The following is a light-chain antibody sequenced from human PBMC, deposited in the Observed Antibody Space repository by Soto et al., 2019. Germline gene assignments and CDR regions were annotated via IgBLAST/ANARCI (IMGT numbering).Light chain of an antibody. CDR1: QSIRSNY. CDR2: GAS. V-gene: IGKV3-20*01. CDR3: QQYGSSPWT. Sequence: ETVLTQSPGTLSLSPGERATVSCRASQSIRSNYLAWYRQTPGQAPRLLIYGASKRASGIADRFSGSGSGTDLTLIISRLETEDFALYYCQQYGSSPWTFGQGTKVEIK. J-gene: IGKJ1*01.